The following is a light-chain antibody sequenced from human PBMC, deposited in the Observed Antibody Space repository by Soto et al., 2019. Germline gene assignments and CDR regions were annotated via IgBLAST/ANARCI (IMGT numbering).Light chain of an antibody. J-gene: IGKJ1*01. CDR1: QSVSTRS. CDR2: GAS. Sequence: IGLMLSTSTPALYPGGRVRLSYRASQSVSTRSLAWSQQKPGQAPRFLISGASSRAADIPDRFSGSGSGIDVTLPIRRPEPEDFSVYHCTPYNNWPRTFRQGTNADIK. V-gene: IGKV3-20*01. CDR3: TPYNNWPRT.